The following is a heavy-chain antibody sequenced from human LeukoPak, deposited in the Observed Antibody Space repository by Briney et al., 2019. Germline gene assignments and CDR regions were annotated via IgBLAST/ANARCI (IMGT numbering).Heavy chain of an antibody. J-gene: IGHJ5*02. CDR1: GFSLSSTGVG. V-gene: IGHV2-5*02. CDR3: AHSPDYYYDTPVGWFDP. D-gene: IGHD3-22*01. CDR2: IYWDDDK. Sequence: SGPTLVKPTQTLTLTCTFSGFSLSSTGVGVGWIRQPPGKALEWLALIYWDDDKRYSPSLKSKLTITKDTSKNQVVLTMTNMDPVDTATYYCAHSPDYYYDTPVGWFDPWGQGTLVTVSS.